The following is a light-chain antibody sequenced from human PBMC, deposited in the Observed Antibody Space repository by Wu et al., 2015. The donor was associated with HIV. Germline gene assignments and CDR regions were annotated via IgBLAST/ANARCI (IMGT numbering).Light chain of an antibody. J-gene: IGKJ2*02. CDR2: AAS. Sequence: DIQLTQSPSSLSASVGDRVTITCRASQSISNYLNWYQQKPGKAPKLLIYAASSLQSGVPSRFSGSGSETDFTLTISSLQPEDFATYYCQQSYSTPGTFGQGTKLEIK. V-gene: IGKV1-39*01. CDR3: QQSYSTPGT. CDR1: QSISNY.